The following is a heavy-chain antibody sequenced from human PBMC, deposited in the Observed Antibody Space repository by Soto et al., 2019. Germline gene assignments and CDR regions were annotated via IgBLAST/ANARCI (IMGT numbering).Heavy chain of an antibody. J-gene: IGHJ2*01. Sequence: QVQLVQSGAEVKKPGSSVKVSCKASGGTFSSYAISWVRQAPGQGLEWMGGIIPIFGTANYAQKFQGRVTITAEESTSTAYMELSSLRSEDTAVYYCARGGCCSGGSCAQYWYFDLWGRGTLVTVSS. CDR1: GGTFSSYA. CDR2: IIPIFGTA. V-gene: IGHV1-69*01. CDR3: ARGGCCSGGSCAQYWYFDL. D-gene: IGHD2-15*01.